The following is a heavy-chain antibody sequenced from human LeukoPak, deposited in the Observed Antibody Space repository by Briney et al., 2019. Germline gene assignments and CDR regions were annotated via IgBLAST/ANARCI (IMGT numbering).Heavy chain of an antibody. CDR2: IYGRAST. CDR1: GYSLGKNYY. CDR3: ARHGNGDYYSYYYMDV. D-gene: IGHD1-1*01. V-gene: IGHV4-38-2*01. Sequence: PSETLSLTCAVSGYSLGKNYYWGWIRQSPGKGLEWIGRIYGRASTSYNPSLMNRVTMSADTSKNQFSLKLSSVTAADTAVYYCARHGNGDYYSYYYMDVWGKGTTVTVS. J-gene: IGHJ6*03.